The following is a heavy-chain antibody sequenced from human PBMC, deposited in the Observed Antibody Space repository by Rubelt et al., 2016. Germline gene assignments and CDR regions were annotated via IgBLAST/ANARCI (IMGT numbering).Heavy chain of an antibody. D-gene: IGHD3-10*01. CDR1: GFTFSSYG. Sequence: EDGGGVVQPGRSLRLSCAASGFTFSSYGMHWVRQAPGKGLEWVAVIWYDGSNKYYADSVKGRFTISRDNSKNTLYLQMNSLRAEDTAGYYCARETRRGGRGAVFDYWGQGTLVTVSS. CDR3: ARETRRGGRGAVFDY. J-gene: IGHJ4*02. V-gene: IGHV3-33*01. CDR2: IWYDGSNK.